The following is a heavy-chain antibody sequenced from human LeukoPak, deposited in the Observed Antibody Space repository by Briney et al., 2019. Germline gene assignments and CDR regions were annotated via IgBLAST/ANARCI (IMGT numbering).Heavy chain of an antibody. CDR3: AKLASAYGSGSYHYDY. D-gene: IGHD3-10*01. CDR1: GFTFSSYG. CDR2: IRYDGSNK. V-gene: IGHV3-30*02. J-gene: IGHJ4*02. Sequence: GGSLRLSCAASGFTFSSYGMHWVRQAPGKGLEWVAFIRYDGSNKYYADSVKGRFTISRDNSKNTLYLQMNSLRAEDTAVYYCAKLASAYGSGSYHYDYWGQGTLVTVSS.